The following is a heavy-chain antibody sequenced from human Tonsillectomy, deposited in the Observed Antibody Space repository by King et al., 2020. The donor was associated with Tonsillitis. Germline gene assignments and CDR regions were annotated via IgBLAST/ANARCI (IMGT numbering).Heavy chain of an antibody. CDR1: GLTVSASI. J-gene: IGHJ3*02. CDR2: LHDGNTK. D-gene: IGHD6-19*01. V-gene: IGHV3-30*01. CDR3: AREAYSSGRCGIFDI. Sequence: VQLVESGGGVVQPGGSLRLSCAASGLTVSASIIHWVRQAPGKGLEWVALLHDGNTKNYAGTMKGRFTISGDNSQNSVYLQMNSLRAEDTAVYYCAREAYSSGRCGIFDIWGQGTKVTVSS.